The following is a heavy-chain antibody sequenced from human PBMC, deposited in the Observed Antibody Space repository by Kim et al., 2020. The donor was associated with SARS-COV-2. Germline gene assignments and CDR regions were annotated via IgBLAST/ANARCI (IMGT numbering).Heavy chain of an antibody. CDR2: IYPGDSDT. J-gene: IGHJ6*02. V-gene: IGHV5-51*01. CDR1: GYSFTSYW. CDR3: ARADYEHYYYYGMDV. Sequence: GESLQISCKGSGYSFTSYWIGWVRQMPGKGLEWMGIIYPGDSDTRYSPSFQGQVTISADKSISTAYLQWSSLKASDTAMYYCARADYEHYYYYGMDVWGQGTTVTVSS. D-gene: IGHD3-16*01.